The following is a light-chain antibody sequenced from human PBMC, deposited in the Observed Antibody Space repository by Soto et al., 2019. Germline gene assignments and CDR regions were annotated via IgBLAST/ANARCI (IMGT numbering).Light chain of an antibody. V-gene: IGLV2-14*01. Sequence: QSVLTRPASVSGSPGQSITISCTGTSSDVGGYNYVSWYQQHPGKAPKLMIYDVSNRPSGVSNRFSGSKSGNTASLTISGLQAEYVAHYYSSSYTSSSTLVFGSGTKLTVL. CDR3: SSYTSSSTLV. J-gene: IGLJ1*01. CDR1: SSDVGGYNY. CDR2: DVS.